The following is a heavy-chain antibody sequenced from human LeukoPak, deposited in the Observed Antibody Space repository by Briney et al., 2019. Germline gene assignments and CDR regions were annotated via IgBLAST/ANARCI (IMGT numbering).Heavy chain of an antibody. V-gene: IGHV3-48*02. CDR1: GFTFSYAW. Sequence: GGSLRLSCAASGFTFSYAWMTWVRQAPGKGLEWVSYISSSSSNIQYADSVKGRFTISRDNAKNSLYLQMNSLRDEDTAVYYCARNTPGRVYFDYWGQGTLVTVSS. CDR2: ISSSSSNI. J-gene: IGHJ4*02. D-gene: IGHD1-26*01. CDR3: ARNTPGRVYFDY.